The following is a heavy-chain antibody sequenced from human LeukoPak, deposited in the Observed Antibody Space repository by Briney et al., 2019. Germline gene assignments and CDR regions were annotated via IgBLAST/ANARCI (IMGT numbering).Heavy chain of an antibody. Sequence: GRSLRLSCAASGFTFDDYAMHWVRQAPGKGLEWVSGISWNSGSIGYADSVKGRFIISRDNAKNSLYLQMNSLRAEDTALYYCAKATMGSGSYLDGMDVWGQGTTVTVSS. CDR2: ISWNSGSI. V-gene: IGHV3-9*01. CDR1: GFTFDDYA. CDR3: AKATMGSGSYLDGMDV. D-gene: IGHD3-10*01. J-gene: IGHJ6*02.